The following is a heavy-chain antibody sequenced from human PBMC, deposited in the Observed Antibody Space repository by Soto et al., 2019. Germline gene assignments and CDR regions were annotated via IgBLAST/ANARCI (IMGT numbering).Heavy chain of an antibody. CDR1: GFTFSSYA. CDR2: ISGSGGST. D-gene: IGHD3-3*01. J-gene: IGHJ4*02. CDR3: AKAGRITIFGVVKLIFDY. V-gene: IGHV3-23*01. Sequence: PGGSLRLSCAASGFTFSSYAISWVRQAPGKGLEWVSAISGSGGSTYYADSVKGRFTISRDNSKNTLYLQMNSLRAEDTAVYYCAKAGRITIFGVVKLIFDYWGQGTLVTVSS.